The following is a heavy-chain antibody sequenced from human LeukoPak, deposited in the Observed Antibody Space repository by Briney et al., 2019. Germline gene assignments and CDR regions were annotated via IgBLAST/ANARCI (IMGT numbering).Heavy chain of an antibody. Sequence: PGTSLRLSCAASGFTFSSFEMNWVRQAPGKGLEWLSHISTSGSTKYYANSVKGRFTISRDNAENSVYLQMSSLTAEDTGLYYCARDATTAVGWVYMDVWGKGTTVTISS. CDR3: ARDATTAVGWVYMDV. J-gene: IGHJ6*03. CDR1: GFTFSSFE. CDR2: ISTSGSTK. V-gene: IGHV3-48*03. D-gene: IGHD6-13*01.